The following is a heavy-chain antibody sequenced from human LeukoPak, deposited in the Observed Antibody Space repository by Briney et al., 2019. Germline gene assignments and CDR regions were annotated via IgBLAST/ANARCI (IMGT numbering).Heavy chain of an antibody. CDR3: ARDPRVAADTREFYY. Sequence: ASVKVSCKASGGTFSSYTISWVRQAPGQGLEWMGRIIPILGIANYAQKFQGGVTITADKSTSTAYMELSSLRSEDTAVYYCARDPRVAADTREFYYCGQGSLGTVSS. D-gene: IGHD6-25*01. J-gene: IGHJ4*02. CDR2: IIPILGIA. CDR1: GGTFSSYT. V-gene: IGHV1-69*04.